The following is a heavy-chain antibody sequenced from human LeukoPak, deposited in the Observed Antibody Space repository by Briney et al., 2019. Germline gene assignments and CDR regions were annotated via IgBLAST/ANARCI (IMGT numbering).Heavy chain of an antibody. Sequence: SETLSLTCTVSGGSISSSSYYWGWIRQPPGKGLEWIGYIYYNGSTNYNPSLKSRVTISVDTSKNQFSLKLSSVTAADTAVYYCARDVVAAAGSWDYWGQGTLVTVSS. V-gene: IGHV4-61*05. D-gene: IGHD6-13*01. J-gene: IGHJ4*02. CDR3: ARDVVAAAGSWDY. CDR1: GGSISSSSYY. CDR2: IYYNGST.